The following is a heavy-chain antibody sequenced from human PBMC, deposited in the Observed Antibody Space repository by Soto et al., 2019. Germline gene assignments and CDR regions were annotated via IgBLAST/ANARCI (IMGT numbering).Heavy chain of an antibody. Sequence: PSETLSLTCAVDGGSFIGYYWSWMRQPPGKGLEWIGEINHSGSTNYNPSLKSRVTISVDTCKNQFSLKLSSVTAADTAVYSCPRYCSGGRCYQDYYYAMDVWGQGTTVTVSS. CDR3: PRYCSGGRCYQDYYYAMDV. V-gene: IGHV4-34*01. CDR2: INHSGST. D-gene: IGHD2-15*01. CDR1: GGSFIGYY. J-gene: IGHJ6*02.